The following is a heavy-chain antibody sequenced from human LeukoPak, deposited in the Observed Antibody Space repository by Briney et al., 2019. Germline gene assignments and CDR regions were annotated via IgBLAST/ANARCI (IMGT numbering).Heavy chain of an antibody. CDR2: IYSSGTT. Sequence: SETLSLTCVVSGGSLHRSFWTWVRQPPGKGLEWIGRIYSSGTTDYSPSLKSRLTISIDTSKNQFSLRLAFVTAADTAVYCGRRPAVDGPIDNWGQGILVAVSS. V-gene: IGHV4-59*01. D-gene: IGHD3/OR15-3a*01. J-gene: IGHJ4*02. CDR1: GGSLHRSF. CDR3: GRRPAVDGPIDN.